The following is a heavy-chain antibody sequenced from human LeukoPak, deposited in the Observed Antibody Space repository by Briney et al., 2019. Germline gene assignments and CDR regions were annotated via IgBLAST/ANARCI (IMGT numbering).Heavy chain of an antibody. V-gene: IGHV4-59*01. CDR3: ARVYQSAEYYFDY. CDR2: IYYTGST. Sequence: SETLSLTCTVSGGSIDSYYWSWIRQPPGKGLEWIGYIYYTGSTEYHPSLKSRVTISLDTSKNQFSLKLTSVTAADTAVYYCARVYQSAEYYFDYWGLGNLVSVSS. CDR1: GGSIDSYY. J-gene: IGHJ4*02. D-gene: IGHD2-2*01.